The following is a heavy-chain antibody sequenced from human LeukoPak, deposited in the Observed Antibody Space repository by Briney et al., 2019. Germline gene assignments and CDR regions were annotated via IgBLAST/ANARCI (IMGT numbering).Heavy chain of an antibody. CDR2: ISAYNGNT. Sequence: GASVKVSCKASGYTFTSYGISWLRQAPGQGLEWMGWISAYNGNTNYAQKLQGRVTMTTDTSTSTAYMELRSLRSDDTAVYYCASDIDIVVVPALDVWGKGTTVTVSS. J-gene: IGHJ6*04. CDR1: GYTFTSYG. V-gene: IGHV1-18*01. CDR3: ASDIDIVVVPALDV. D-gene: IGHD2-2*01.